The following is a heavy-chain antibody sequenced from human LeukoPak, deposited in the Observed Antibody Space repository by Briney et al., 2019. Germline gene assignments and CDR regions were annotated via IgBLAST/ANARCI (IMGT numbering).Heavy chain of an antibody. CDR1: GGSISSSSYY. CDR2: IYYSGST. V-gene: IGHV4-39*07. J-gene: IGHJ2*01. CDR3: ARVGNPSYWYFDL. Sequence: SETLSLTCTVSGGSISSSSYYWGWIRQPPGKGLEWIGSIYYSGSTNHNPSLKSRVTISVDTSKNQFSLKLSSVTAADTAVYYCARVGNPSYWYFDLWGRGTLVTVSS. D-gene: IGHD4-23*01.